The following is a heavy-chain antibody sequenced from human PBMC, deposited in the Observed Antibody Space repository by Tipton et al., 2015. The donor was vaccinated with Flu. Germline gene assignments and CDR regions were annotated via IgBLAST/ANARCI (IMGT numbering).Heavy chain of an antibody. V-gene: IGHV3-30*18. J-gene: IGHJ4*02. CDR1: GFTFSSYG. D-gene: IGHD3-16*01. Sequence: SLRLSCAASGFTFSSYGMHWVRQAPGKGLEWVAVISREGDDKYYGDSVKGRFTISRDNSRNTLNLQMNSLRPEDTAVYFCAKDKPYTGGYGGQGTLVTVSS. CDR3: AKDKPYTGGY. CDR2: ISREGDDK.